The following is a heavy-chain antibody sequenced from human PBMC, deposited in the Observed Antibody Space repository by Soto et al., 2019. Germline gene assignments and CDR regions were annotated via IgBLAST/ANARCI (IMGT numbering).Heavy chain of an antibody. CDR2: IYHSGST. D-gene: IGHD3-22*01. J-gene: IGHJ6*02. Sequence: PSETLSLTCAVSGGSISSGGYSWSWIRQPPGKGLEWIGYIYHSGSTYYNPSLKSRVTISVDRSKNQCSLKLSSVTAADTAVYYCATDYYDSSCYSVPLDVWGQGTTVTVSS. V-gene: IGHV4-30-2*01. CDR1: GGSISSGGYS. CDR3: ATDYYDSSCYSVPLDV.